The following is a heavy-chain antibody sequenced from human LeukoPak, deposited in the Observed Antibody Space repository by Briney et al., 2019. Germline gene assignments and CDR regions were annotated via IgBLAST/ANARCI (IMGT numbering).Heavy chain of an antibody. CDR2: MYSSGS. Sequence: PSETLSLTCTVSGGSISSYYLSWIRRTAGKGLEWIGRMYSSGSNYNPSLKSRVTMSIDTSTNQLSLKLSSVTAADTAVYYCARDSGTTGEVKFDPWGQGTLVTVSS. J-gene: IGHJ5*02. D-gene: IGHD3-10*01. CDR3: ARDSGTTGEVKFDP. CDR1: GGSISSYY. V-gene: IGHV4-4*07.